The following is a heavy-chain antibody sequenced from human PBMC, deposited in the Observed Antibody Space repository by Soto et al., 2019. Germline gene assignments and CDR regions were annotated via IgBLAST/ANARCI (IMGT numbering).Heavy chain of an antibody. CDR2: ISSNGGST. CDR3: AKGDTAIVTRGTFDY. J-gene: IGHJ4*02. Sequence: EVQLVESGEGLVQPGGSLTLCCAASGFTFSSYAMHWVRQAPGKGLEYVSAISSNGGSTYHADSVKGRFTISRDNSKNTLYLQMGSLRAEDMAVYYCAKGDTAIVTRGTFDYWGQGTLVTVSS. CDR1: GFTFSSYA. D-gene: IGHD5-18*01. V-gene: IGHV3-64*02.